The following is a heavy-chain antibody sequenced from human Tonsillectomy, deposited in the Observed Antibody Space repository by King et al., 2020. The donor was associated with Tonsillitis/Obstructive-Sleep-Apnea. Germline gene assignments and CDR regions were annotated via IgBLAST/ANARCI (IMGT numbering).Heavy chain of an antibody. CDR3: ARAPGTYCSSTSCYIRGEYYYYYMDV. D-gene: IGHD2-2*02. CDR2: INSDGSST. V-gene: IGHV3-74*01. Sequence: VQLVESGGGLVQPGGSLRLSCAASGFTFSSYWMHWVRQAPGKGLVWVSRINSDGSSTSYADSVKGRFTISRDNAKNTLYLQMNSLSAEDTAVYYCARAPGTYCSSTSCYIRGEYYYYYMDVWGKGTTVTVSS. J-gene: IGHJ6*03. CDR1: GFTFSSYW.